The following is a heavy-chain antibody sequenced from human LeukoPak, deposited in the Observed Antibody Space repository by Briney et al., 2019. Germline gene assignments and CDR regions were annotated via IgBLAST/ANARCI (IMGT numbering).Heavy chain of an antibody. CDR2: ISSSGSTI. V-gene: IGHV3-11*04. CDR1: GFTFSDYY. Sequence: GGPLRLSCAASGFTFSDYYMSWIRQAPGKGLVWVSYISSSGSTIYYADSVKGRFTISRDNAKNSLYLQMNSLRAEDTAVYYCARAGYCSGGSCHKFDYWGQGTLVTVSS. CDR3: ARAGYCSGGSCHKFDY. D-gene: IGHD2-15*01. J-gene: IGHJ4*02.